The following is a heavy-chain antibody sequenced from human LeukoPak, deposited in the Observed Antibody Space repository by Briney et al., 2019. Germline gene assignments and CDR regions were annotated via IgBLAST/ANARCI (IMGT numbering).Heavy chain of an antibody. Sequence: SETLSLTCAVYGGSFSGYYWSWIRQPPGKGLEWIGEINHSGSTNYNPSLKSRVTISVDKSKNQFSLKLSSVTAADTAVYYCARITGTSIDYWGQGTLVTVSS. CDR2: INHSGST. V-gene: IGHV4-34*01. CDR3: ARITGTSIDY. CDR1: GGSFSGYY. D-gene: IGHD1-7*01. J-gene: IGHJ4*02.